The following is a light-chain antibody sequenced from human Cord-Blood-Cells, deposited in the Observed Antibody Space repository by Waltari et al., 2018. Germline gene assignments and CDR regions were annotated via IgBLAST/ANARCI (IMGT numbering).Light chain of an antibody. Sequence: QTVVTQEPSLTLLPGGTVTFTCPSSPGAVTTGFYPNWIQQEPGHAPSALIYSTSNKHSWTPARFSGSLRGGKAALTRSGVQAEDEAEYYCLRYYGGAQHWVFGGGTKLTVL. CDR2: STS. CDR1: PGAVTTGFY. CDR3: LRYYGGAQHWV. V-gene: IGLV7-43*01. J-gene: IGLJ3*02.